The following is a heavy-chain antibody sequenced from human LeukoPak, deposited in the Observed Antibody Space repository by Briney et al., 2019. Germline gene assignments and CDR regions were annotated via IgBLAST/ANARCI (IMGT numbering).Heavy chain of an antibody. D-gene: IGHD5-24*01. CDR1: GFTFSSYE. V-gene: IGHV3-48*03. CDR3: ARKGREFDY. J-gene: IGHJ4*02. CDR2: ISSSGSTI. Sequence: GGSLRLSCAASGFTFSSYEMNWVRQAPGRGLEWVSYISSSGSTIYYADSVKGRFTISRDNAKNSLYLQMNSLRAEDTAVYYCARKGREFDYWGQGTLVTVSS.